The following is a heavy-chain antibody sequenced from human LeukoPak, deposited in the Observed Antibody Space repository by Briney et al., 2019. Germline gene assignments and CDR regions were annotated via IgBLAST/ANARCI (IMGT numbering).Heavy chain of an antibody. CDR2: ISWNSGSI. D-gene: IGHD6-19*01. Sequence: PGRSLRLSCAASGFTFDVYAMHWVRQAPGKGLEWVSGISWNSGSIGYADSVKGRFTISRDNAKNSLYLQMNSLRAEDTALYYCAKDMADYSSGWHDYWGQGTLVTVSS. CDR1: GFTFDVYA. V-gene: IGHV3-9*01. CDR3: AKDMADYSSGWHDY. J-gene: IGHJ4*02.